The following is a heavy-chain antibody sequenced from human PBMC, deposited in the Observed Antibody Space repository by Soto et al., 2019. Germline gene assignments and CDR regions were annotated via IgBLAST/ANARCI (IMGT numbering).Heavy chain of an antibody. CDR2: ISAYNGNT. CDR3: ARTEALWFGELVYDNWFDP. D-gene: IGHD3-10*01. CDR1: GYTFTSYG. Sequence: QVQLVKSGAEVKKPGASVKVSCKASGYTFTSYGISWVRQAPGQGLEWMGWISAYNGNTNYEQKLQGRVTMTTDTSTSTAYMELRSLRSDDTDVYYCARTEALWFGELVYDNWFDPLGQGTLVTVSS. V-gene: IGHV1-18*01. J-gene: IGHJ5*02.